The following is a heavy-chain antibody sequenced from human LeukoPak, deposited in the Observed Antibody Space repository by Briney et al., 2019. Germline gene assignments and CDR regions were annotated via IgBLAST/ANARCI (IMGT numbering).Heavy chain of an antibody. CDR3: ARGGWYPESFQH. CDR2: IYYSGST. J-gene: IGHJ1*01. V-gene: IGHV4-59*01. D-gene: IGHD6-19*01. CDR1: GGSISSYY. Sequence: SETLSLTCTVSGGSISSYYWSWIRQPPGKGLEWIGFIYYSGSTNYNPSLKSRVTISVDTSKNQFSLKLSSVTAADTAVYYCARGGWYPESFQHWGQGALVTVSS.